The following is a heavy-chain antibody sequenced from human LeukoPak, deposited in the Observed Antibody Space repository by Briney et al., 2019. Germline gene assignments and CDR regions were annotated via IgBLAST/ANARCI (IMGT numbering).Heavy chain of an antibody. CDR3: AKAPQQLVRGYFDY. D-gene: IGHD6-13*01. CDR1: GFTFDDYA. CDR2: ISWNSGSI. J-gene: IGHJ4*02. V-gene: IGHV3-9*01. Sequence: GGSLRLSCAASGFTFDDYAMHGVRQAPGKGLEWVSGISWNSGSIGYADSVKGRFTISRDNAKNSLYLQMNSLRAEDTALYYCAKAPQQLVRGYFDYWGQGTLVTVSS.